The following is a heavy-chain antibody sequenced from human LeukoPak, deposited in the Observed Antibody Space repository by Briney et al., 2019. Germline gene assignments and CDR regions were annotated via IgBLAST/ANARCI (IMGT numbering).Heavy chain of an antibody. D-gene: IGHD5-18*01. CDR1: GXTFSSYG. Sequence: AGGSLRLSCAASGXTFSSYGMHWVRQAPGKGLEWVAVISYDGSNKYYADSVKGRFTISRDTSKNTLYLQMNSLRGEDTAVYHCAKDVHTYGYMGTADYYGMDVWGQGITVTVSS. CDR2: ISYDGSNK. V-gene: IGHV3-30*18. J-gene: IGHJ6*02. CDR3: AKDVHTYGYMGTADYYGMDV.